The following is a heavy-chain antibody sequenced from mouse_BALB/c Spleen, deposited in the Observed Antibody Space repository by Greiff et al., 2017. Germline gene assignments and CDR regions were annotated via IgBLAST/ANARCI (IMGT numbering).Heavy chain of an antibody. J-gene: IGHJ3*01. CDR3: ASEGGDDYDGSWFAY. Sequence: EVKVVESGGGLVKPGGSLKLSCAASGFTFSSYAMSWVRQTPEKRLEWVATISSGGSYTYYPDSVKGRFTISRDNAKNTLYLQMSSLRSEDTAMYYCASEGGDDYDGSWFAYWGQGTLVTVSA. CDR1: GFTFSSYA. V-gene: IGHV5-9-3*01. D-gene: IGHD2-4*01. CDR2: ISSGGSYT.